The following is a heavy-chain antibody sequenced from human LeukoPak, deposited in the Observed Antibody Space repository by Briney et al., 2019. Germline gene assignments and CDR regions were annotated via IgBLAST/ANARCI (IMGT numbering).Heavy chain of an antibody. J-gene: IGHJ6*03. Sequence: SETLSLTCAVYGGSFSGYYWSWIRQPPGKGLEWIGEINHSGSTNYNPSLKSRVTISVDTSKNQFSLKLSSVTAADTAVYYCVRGLSGSYYLTYYYYMDVWGKGTTVTVSS. CDR2: INHSGST. D-gene: IGHD3-10*01. CDR1: GGSFSGYY. V-gene: IGHV4-34*01. CDR3: VRGLSGSYYLTYYYYMDV.